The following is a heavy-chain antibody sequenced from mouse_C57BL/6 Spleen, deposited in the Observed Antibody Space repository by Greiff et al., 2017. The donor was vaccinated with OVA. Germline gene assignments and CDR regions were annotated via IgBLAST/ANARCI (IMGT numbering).Heavy chain of an antibody. CDR2: INYDGSST. V-gene: IGHV5-16*01. D-gene: IGHD3-2*02. CDR1: GFTFSDYY. J-gene: IGHJ4*01. CDR3: ARAAQATSYAMDY. Sequence: EVQLQQSEGGLVQPGSSMKLSCTASGFTFSDYYMAWVRQVPEKGLEWVANINYDGSSTYYLDSLKSRFIISRDNAKNILYLQMSSLKSEDTATYYCARAAQATSYAMDYWGQGTSVTVSS.